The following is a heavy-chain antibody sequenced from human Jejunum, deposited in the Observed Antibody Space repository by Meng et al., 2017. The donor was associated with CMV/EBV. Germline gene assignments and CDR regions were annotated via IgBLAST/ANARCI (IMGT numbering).Heavy chain of an antibody. V-gene: IGHV4-30-4*08. D-gene: IGHD2-2*01. J-gene: IGHJ5*02. Sequence: WTWIRQPPGKGLEWIGFIKYNWRTYYKPSLKSRLAISIDTSKNQFSLSLSSVTAADAAVYYCARTEDCSSTSCYTGFDPWGQGTLVTVSS. CDR2: IKYNWRT. CDR3: ARTEDCSSTSCYTGFDP.